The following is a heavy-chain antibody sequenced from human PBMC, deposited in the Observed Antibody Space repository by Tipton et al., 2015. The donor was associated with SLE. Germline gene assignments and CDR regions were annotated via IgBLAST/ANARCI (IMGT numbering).Heavy chain of an antibody. J-gene: IGHJ4*02. V-gene: IGHV4-59*12. Sequence: TLSLTCTVSGDPITSDYWTWIRQPPGKGLEWIGYISYSGSTNYNPSLKSRVTISVDTSKNQFSLKLSSVTAADTAVYYCARLGARGIVVVAATYYFDYWGQGTLVTVSS. D-gene: IGHD2-15*01. CDR1: GDPITSDY. CDR3: ARLGARGIVVVAATYYFDY. CDR2: ISYSGST.